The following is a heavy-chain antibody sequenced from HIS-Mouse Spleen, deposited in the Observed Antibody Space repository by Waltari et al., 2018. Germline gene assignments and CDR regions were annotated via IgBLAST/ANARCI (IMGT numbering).Heavy chain of an antibody. Sequence: QLQLQESGPGLVKPSETLSLTSTVSGGSISSRSSYWGWHRQPPGKGLEWIGSIYYSGSTYYNPSLKSRVTISVDTSKNQFSLKLSSVTAADTAVYYCARGVAAAGDAFDIWGQGTMVTVSS. J-gene: IGHJ3*02. CDR1: GGSISSRSSY. CDR2: IYYSGST. D-gene: IGHD6-13*01. CDR3: ARGVAAAGDAFDI. V-gene: IGHV4-39*07.